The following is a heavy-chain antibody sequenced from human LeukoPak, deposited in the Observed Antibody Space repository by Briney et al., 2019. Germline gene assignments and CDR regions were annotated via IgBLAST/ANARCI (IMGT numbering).Heavy chain of an antibody. CDR2: ISYDGSNK. D-gene: IGHD6-13*01. CDR1: GFTFSSYA. V-gene: IGHV3-30-3*01. CDR3: ARTIAYSSSFNAFDI. J-gene: IGHJ3*02. Sequence: PGGSLRLSCAASGFTFSSYAMHWVRQAPGKGLEWVAVISYDGSNKYYADSVKGRFTISRDNSKNTLYLQMNSLRAEDTAVYYCARTIAYSSSFNAFDIWGQGTMVTVSS.